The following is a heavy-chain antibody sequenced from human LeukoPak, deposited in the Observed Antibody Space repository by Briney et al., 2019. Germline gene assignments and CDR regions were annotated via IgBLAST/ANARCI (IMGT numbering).Heavy chain of an antibody. CDR3: ARDKGKYYYDSSGYLGY. V-gene: IGHV4-34*01. J-gene: IGHJ4*02. D-gene: IGHD3-22*01. CDR2: INHSGST. CDR1: GGSFSGYY. Sequence: SETLSLICAVYGGSFSGYYWSWIRQPPGKGLEWIGEINHSGSTNYNPSLKSRVTISVDTSKNQFSLKLSSVTAADTAVYYCARDKGKYYYDSSGYLGYWGQGTLVTVSS.